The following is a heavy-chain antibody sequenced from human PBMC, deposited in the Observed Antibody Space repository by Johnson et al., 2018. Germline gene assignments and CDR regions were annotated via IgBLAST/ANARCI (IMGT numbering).Heavy chain of an antibody. CDR3: PRDHVLYDSLDYYYGMDV. V-gene: IGHV3-23*04. CDR2: ISGSGGST. CDR1: GFTFSSYA. J-gene: IGHJ6*02. D-gene: IGHD3-22*01. Sequence: VQLVQSGGGLVQPGGSLRLSCAASGFTFSSYAMSWVRQAPGKGLEWVSAISGSGGSTYYADSVKGRSTISRDNSKNTLYLQMNRLRAEDTAVYYCPRDHVLYDSLDYYYGMDVGGQGTTVTVSS.